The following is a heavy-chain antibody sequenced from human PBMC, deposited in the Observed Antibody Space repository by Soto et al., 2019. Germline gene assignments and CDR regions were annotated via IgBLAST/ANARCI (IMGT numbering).Heavy chain of an antibody. V-gene: IGHV3-48*01. J-gene: IGHJ6*03. D-gene: IGHD7-27*01. Sequence: EVQLVESGGGLVQPGGSLRLSCATSGFILSDCAMNWVRQAPGKGLEWVSYISSSSSVIDYADSVKGRFTVSRDNARNELYLKMNSLRAENTAVYYSAIDLSWGSNWYYYMDVWGKGTTVTLAS. CDR1: GFILSDCA. CDR3: AIDLSWGSNWYYYMDV. CDR2: ISSSSSVI.